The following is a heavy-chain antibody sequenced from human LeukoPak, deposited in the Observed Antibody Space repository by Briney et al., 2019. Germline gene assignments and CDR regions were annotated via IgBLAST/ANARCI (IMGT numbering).Heavy chain of an antibody. D-gene: IGHD3-22*01. CDR1: GGSFSGYY. CDR2: INHSGST. CDR3: ARGCPYYDSSGYYHDY. Sequence: PSETLSLTCAVYGGSFSGYYWSWIRHPPGKGLEWIGEINHSGSTNYNPSLKSRVTISVDTSKNQFSLKLSSVTAADTAVYYCARGCPYYDSSGYYHDYWGQGTLVTVSS. J-gene: IGHJ4*02. V-gene: IGHV4-34*01.